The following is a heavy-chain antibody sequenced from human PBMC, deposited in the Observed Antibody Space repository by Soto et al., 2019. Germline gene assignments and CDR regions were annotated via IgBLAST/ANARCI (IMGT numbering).Heavy chain of an antibody. CDR3: ATVDNYYGSAF. D-gene: IGHD3-10*01. CDR1: GLTFSNYG. Sequence: QEQLVESGGGVVQPGTSLRLSCEASGLTFSNYGMHWVRQAPGKGLEWVAVIWYDGITKFYADSVQGRFSVSRDNSKNTLYLQRNSLTAEDTAVYFCATVDNYYGSAFWGQGTLVTVSP. CDR2: IWYDGITK. J-gene: IGHJ4*02. V-gene: IGHV3-33*01.